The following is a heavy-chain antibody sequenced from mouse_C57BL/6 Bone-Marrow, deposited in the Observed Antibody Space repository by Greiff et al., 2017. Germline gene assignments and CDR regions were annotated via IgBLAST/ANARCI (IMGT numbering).Heavy chain of an antibody. V-gene: IGHV1-59*01. CDR3: ARENGYYSNYGDY. J-gene: IGHJ2*01. CDR2: IDPSDSYT. D-gene: IGHD2-5*01. Sequence: QVQLQQPGAELVRPGPSVKLSCKASGYTFTSYWMHWVKQRPGQGLAWIGVIDPSDSYTNYNQKFKGKATLTVDTSSSTAYMQLSSLTSEDSAVYYCARENGYYSNYGDYWGQGTTLTVSS. CDR1: GYTFTSYW.